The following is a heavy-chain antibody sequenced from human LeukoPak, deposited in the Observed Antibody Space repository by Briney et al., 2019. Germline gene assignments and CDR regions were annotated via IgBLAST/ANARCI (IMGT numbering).Heavy chain of an antibody. J-gene: IGHJ4*02. V-gene: IGHV3-7*01. CDR1: RFTFSSYW. D-gene: IGHD3-10*01. CDR2: IKQDGSEK. Sequence: GGSLRLSCAASRFTFSSYWMSWVRQAPGKGLEWVANIKQDGSEKYYVDSVKGRFTISRDNAKNSLYLQMNSLRAEDSAVYYCARSHYGSGSYPPSFDYWGQGTLVTVSS. CDR3: ARSHYGSGSYPPSFDY.